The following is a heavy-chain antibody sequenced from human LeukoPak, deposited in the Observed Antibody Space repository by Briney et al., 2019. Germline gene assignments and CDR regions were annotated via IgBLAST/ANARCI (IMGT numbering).Heavy chain of an antibody. V-gene: IGHV3-23*01. Sequence: GGSLRLSCAASGFTFSSYAMSWVRQAPGKGLEWVSAISCNGGSTYYADSVKGRFTISRDNSKNTLYLQMNSLRAEDTAVYYCAKDRNDILTGYYSYWGQGTLVTVSS. CDR1: GFTFSSYA. CDR3: AKDRNDILTGYYSY. CDR2: ISCNGGST. D-gene: IGHD3-9*01. J-gene: IGHJ4*02.